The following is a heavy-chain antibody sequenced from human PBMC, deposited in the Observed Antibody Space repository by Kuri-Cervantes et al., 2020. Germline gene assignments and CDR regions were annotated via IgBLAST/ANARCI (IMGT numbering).Heavy chain of an antibody. J-gene: IGHJ4*02. CDR2: ISYDGSNK. D-gene: IGHD3-22*01. Sequence: GESLKISCAASGFTFSSYGMHWVRQAPGKGLEWVAVISYDGSNKYYADSVKGRFTISRDNSKNTLYLQMNSLRAEDTAVYYCAKTATTYYYDSSGYYEDYWGQGTLVTVSS. CDR3: AKTATTYYYDSSGYYEDY. V-gene: IGHV3-30*18. CDR1: GFTFSSYG.